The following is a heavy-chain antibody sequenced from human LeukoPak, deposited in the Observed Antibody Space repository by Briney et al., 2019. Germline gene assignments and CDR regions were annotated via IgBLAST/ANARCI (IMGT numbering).Heavy chain of an antibody. J-gene: IGHJ4*02. CDR1: GYSFTTYW. CDR2: IDPSDSYT. CDR3: ARVIHLGELSLYDY. V-gene: IGHV5-10-1*01. D-gene: IGHD3-16*02. Sequence: GESLKISCKGSGYSFTTYWITWVRQMPGKGLEWMERIDPSDSYTNYSPSFQGHVTISADKSISTAYLQWSSLKASDTAMYYCARVIHLGELSLYDYWGQGTLVTVSS.